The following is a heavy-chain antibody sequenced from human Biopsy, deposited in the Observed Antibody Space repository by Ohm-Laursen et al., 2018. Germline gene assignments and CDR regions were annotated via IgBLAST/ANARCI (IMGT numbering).Heavy chain of an antibody. CDR3: VRATNSTGWPYYYFYGMDV. D-gene: IGHD2/OR15-2a*01. Sequence: SETLSLTCPVSGGSISSDYWSWIRQTPGKGLEWIGYIYYSGSTNYNPSLKSRVTISVDTSKNQFSLRLNSVTAADTAVYYCVRATNSTGWPYYYFYGMDVWGQGTTVTVSS. CDR1: GGSISSDY. V-gene: IGHV4-59*01. CDR2: IYYSGST. J-gene: IGHJ6*02.